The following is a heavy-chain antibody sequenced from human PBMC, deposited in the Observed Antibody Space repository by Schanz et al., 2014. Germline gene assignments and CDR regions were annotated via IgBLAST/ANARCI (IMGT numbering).Heavy chain of an antibody. CDR1: GYTFTSYY. J-gene: IGHJ4*03. CDR2: INPSGGST. Sequence: QVQLVQSGAEVKKPGASVKVSCKASGYTFTSYYMHWVRQAPGQGLEWMGIINPSGGSTSYAQKFQGRVTMTSDTDLRTVSTEMTDVKYGEAGLYYCAIHYDDRPMWGQGTLIAVSS. D-gene: IGHD4-17*01. CDR3: AIHYDDRPM. V-gene: IGHV1-46*01.